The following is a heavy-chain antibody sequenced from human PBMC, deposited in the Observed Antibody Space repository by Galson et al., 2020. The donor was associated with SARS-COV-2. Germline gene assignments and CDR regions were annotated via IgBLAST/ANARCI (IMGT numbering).Heavy chain of an antibody. CDR1: GYTFTSYD. CDR2: MNPNSGNT. Sequence: ASVKVSCKASGYTFTSYDINWVRQATGQGLEWMGWMNPNSGNTGYAQKFQGRVTMTRNTSISTAYMELSSLRSEDTAVYYCARGITISTYSSSWGHFGYWGQGTLVTVSS. D-gene: IGHD6-13*01. CDR3: ARGITISTYSSSWGHFGY. V-gene: IGHV1-8*01. J-gene: IGHJ4*02.